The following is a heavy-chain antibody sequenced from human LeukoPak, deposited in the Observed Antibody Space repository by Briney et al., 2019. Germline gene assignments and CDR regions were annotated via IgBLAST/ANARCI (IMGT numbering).Heavy chain of an antibody. CDR3: ARRYYDFWSGYFTGAFDI. CDR1: GYSISSGYY. V-gene: IGHV4-38-2*01. D-gene: IGHD3-3*01. Sequence: PSETLSLTCAVSGYSISSGYYWGWIRPPPGKGLEWIGSIYHSGSTYYNPSLKSRVTISVDTSKNQFSLKLSSVTAADTAVYYCARRYYDFWSGYFTGAFDIWGQGTMVTVSS. CDR2: IYHSGST. J-gene: IGHJ3*02.